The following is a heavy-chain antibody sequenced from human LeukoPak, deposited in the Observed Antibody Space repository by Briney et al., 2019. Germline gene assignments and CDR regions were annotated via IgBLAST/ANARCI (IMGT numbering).Heavy chain of an antibody. D-gene: IGHD3-10*01. V-gene: IGHV3-11*01. Sequence: GGSLRLSCAASGFTFSDYYMSWIRQAPGKGLEWVSYISSSGSTIYYADSVKGGFTISRDNAKNSLYLQMNSLRAEDTVVYYWARVATSGPGSYYNVQYAAYWGQGTLVTVSS. CDR2: ISSSGSTI. J-gene: IGHJ4*02. CDR1: GFTFSDYY. CDR3: ARVATSGPGSYYNVQYAAY.